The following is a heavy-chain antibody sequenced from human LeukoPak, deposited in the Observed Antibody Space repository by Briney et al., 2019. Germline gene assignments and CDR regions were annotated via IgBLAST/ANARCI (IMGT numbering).Heavy chain of an antibody. D-gene: IGHD2-2*02. V-gene: IGHV4-61*02. CDR2: IYTSGST. J-gene: IGHJ4*02. CDR3: ARGYCSSTSCYIGGYYFDY. CDR1: SGSISSGRHY. Sequence: SETLSLTCTVSSGSISSGRHYWSWIRQPAGKGLEWIGRIYTSGSTNYNPSLKSRVTISLDTSKNQFSLKLSSVTAADTAVYYCARGYCSSTSCYIGGYYFDYWGQGTLATVSS.